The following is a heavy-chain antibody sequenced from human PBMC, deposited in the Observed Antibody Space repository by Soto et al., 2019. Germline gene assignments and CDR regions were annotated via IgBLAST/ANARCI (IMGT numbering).Heavy chain of an antibody. CDR2: IYDSGST. D-gene: IGHD6-6*01. CDR1: GGSISSGGYY. V-gene: IGHV4-31*03. Sequence: ASETLSLTCTVSGGSISSGGYYWSWIRQHPGKGLEGIGYIYDSGSTYYNPSLKSRVTISVDTSKNQFSLKLSSVTAADTAVYYCARSIAARPEPNWFDPWGQGTLVTVSS. J-gene: IGHJ5*02. CDR3: ARSIAARPEPNWFDP.